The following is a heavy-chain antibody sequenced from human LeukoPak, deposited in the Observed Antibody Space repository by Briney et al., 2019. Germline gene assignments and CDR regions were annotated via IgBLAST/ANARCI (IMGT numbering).Heavy chain of an antibody. CDR2: ISISSRYI. Sequence: PGGCLRLSCAAPGVTFISYSMSSGREAPGGGLGWGSSISISSRYIYYTDSVKGRFSISTDKAKNSLYLQINSLRAEDTAVYYCARGRGLPVRPPNEGFLDYWGWGTLVTLSS. D-gene: IGHD2-2*01. V-gene: IGHV3-21*04. J-gene: IGHJ4*02. CDR3: ARGRGLPVRPPNEGFLDY. CDR1: GVTFISYS.